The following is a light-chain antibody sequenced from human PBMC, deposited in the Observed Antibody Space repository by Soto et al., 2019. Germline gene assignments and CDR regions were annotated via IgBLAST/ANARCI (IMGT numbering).Light chain of an antibody. V-gene: IGKV3-15*01. J-gene: IGKJ1*01. CDR2: SES. CDR3: QKYNDWPWT. CDR1: QNINSN. Sequence: VMMTQSPATLSVSPGERATLSCRASQNINSNLAWYQQKPGQSPRLLIYSESIRATGIPARFSVSGSGTEFTLIISSLQSEDFGVYYCQKYNDWPWTFGQGTKV.